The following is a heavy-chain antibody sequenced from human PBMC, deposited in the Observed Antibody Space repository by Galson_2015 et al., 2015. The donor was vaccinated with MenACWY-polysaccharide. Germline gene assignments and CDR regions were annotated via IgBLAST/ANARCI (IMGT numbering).Heavy chain of an antibody. CDR3: AKDHGSGWSLDY. D-gene: IGHD6-19*01. CDR2: ISGNGRKT. V-gene: IGHV3-23*01. CDR1: GFTFSSYA. J-gene: IGHJ4*02. Sequence: SLRLSCAASGFTFSSYAMSWVRQAPGKGLEWLSSISGNGRKTYFADSVEGRFTTSRDDSKNTLYLQMNSLRAEDTAAYYCAKDHGSGWSLDYWGQGTLVTVSS.